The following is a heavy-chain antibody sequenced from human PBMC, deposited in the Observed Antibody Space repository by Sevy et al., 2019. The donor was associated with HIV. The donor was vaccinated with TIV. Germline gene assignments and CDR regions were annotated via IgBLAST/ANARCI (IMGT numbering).Heavy chain of an antibody. D-gene: IGHD3-3*01. Sequence: ASVKVSCKASGYIFSDYHIHWARQAPGQRLEWMGWINGKSGDTEYAEKFQGRVTMSRDTSISTAYMELTRLKSDDTAVYYCAKVGVGWSECFDHWGQRTLVTVSS. J-gene: IGHJ4*02. V-gene: IGHV1-2*02. CDR1: GYIFSDYH. CDR2: INGKSGDT. CDR3: AKVGVGWSECFDH.